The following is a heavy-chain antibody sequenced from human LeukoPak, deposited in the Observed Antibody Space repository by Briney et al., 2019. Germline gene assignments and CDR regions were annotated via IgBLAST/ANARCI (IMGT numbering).Heavy chain of an antibody. V-gene: IGHV4-30-2*01. J-gene: IGHJ4*02. Sequence: SETLPLTCAVSGGSISSGGYSWSWIRQPPGKGLEWIGYIYHSGSTYYNPSLKSRVTISVDRSKNQFSLKLSSVTAADTAVYYCARDTHPHVLLWFGESAPNFDYWGQGTLVTVSS. CDR2: IYHSGST. CDR1: GGSISSGGYS. D-gene: IGHD3-10*01. CDR3: ARDTHPHVLLWFGESAPNFDY.